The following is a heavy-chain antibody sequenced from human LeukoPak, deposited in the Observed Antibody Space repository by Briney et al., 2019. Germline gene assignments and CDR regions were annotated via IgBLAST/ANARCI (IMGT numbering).Heavy chain of an antibody. CDR1: GYTFTGYY. Sequence: ASVKVSCKASGYTFTGYYMHWVRQAPGQGLEWMGWINPNSGGTNYAQKFQGRVTMTRDTSISTAYMELSRLRSDDTAVYYCARDPPEAAGVYIWFDPWGQGTLVTVSS. CDR3: ARDPPEAAGVYIWFDP. V-gene: IGHV1-2*02. CDR2: INPNSGGT. D-gene: IGHD6-13*01. J-gene: IGHJ5*02.